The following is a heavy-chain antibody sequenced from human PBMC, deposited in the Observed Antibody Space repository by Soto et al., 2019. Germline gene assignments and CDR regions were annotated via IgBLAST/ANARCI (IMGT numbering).Heavy chain of an antibody. J-gene: IGHJ4*02. CDR2: IIPIFGTA. CDR1: GGTFSSYT. D-gene: IGHD6-19*01. Sequence: QVQLVQSGAEVKKPGSSVKVSCKASGGTFSSYTISWVRQAPGQGLEWMGGIIPIFGTANYAQKFQGRVTITADESTSTAYMELSSLRSEDTAVYYCARERSSGWYEIQYYFDYWGQGTLVTVSS. V-gene: IGHV1-69*01. CDR3: ARERSSGWYEIQYYFDY.